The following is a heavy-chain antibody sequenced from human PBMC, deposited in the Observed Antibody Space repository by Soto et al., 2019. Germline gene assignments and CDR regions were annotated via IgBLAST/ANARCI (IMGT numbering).Heavy chain of an antibody. CDR3: AREHGMGFDPDY. D-gene: IGHD3-9*01. Sequence: QVQLQESGPGLMKPSQTLSLTCTVSGGSISSGGYYWSWIRQHPGKGLEWIGYIYYSGSTYYNPSLKSRVTISVDTSKNQFSLKLSSVTAADTAVYYCAREHGMGFDPDYWGQGTLVTVSS. CDR1: GGSISSGGYY. V-gene: IGHV4-31*03. CDR2: IYYSGST. J-gene: IGHJ4*02.